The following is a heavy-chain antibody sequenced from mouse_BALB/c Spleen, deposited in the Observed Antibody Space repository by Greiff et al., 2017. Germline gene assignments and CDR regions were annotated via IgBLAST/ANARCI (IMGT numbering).Heavy chain of an antibody. CDR3: ARGAYYRAMDY. V-gene: IGHV1-7*01. CDR2: INPSTGYT. J-gene: IGHJ4*01. Sequence: QVQLQQSGAELAKPGASVKMSCKASGYTFTSYWMHWVKQRPGQGLEWIGYINPSTGYTEYNQKFKDKATLTADKSSSTAYMQLSSLTSEDSAVYYCARGAYYRAMDYWGQGTSVTVSS. CDR1: GYTFTSYW. D-gene: IGHD2-14*01.